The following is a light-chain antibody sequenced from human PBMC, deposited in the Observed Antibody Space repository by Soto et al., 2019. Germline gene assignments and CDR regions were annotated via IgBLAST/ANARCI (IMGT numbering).Light chain of an antibody. CDR3: QQYGSFHLT. V-gene: IGKV3-20*01. CDR1: QSVSSSY. J-gene: IGKJ5*01. Sequence: EIVLTQSPGTLSLSPGERATLSCRASQSVSSSYLAWYQQKPGQAPRLLIYGASSRATGIPDRFSGSGSGTDFTLTISRLEPEDFAVYYCQQYGSFHLTFGPGTRLEIK. CDR2: GAS.